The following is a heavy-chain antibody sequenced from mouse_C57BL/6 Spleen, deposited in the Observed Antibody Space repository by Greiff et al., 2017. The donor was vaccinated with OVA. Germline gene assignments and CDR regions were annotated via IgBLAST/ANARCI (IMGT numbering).Heavy chain of an antibody. D-gene: IGHD1-1*01. CDR2: ISSGSSTI. Sequence: EVQVVESGGGLVKPGGSLKLSCAASGFTFSDYGMHWVRQAPEKGLEWVAYISSGSSTIYYADTVKGRFTISRDNAKNTLFLQMTSLRSEDTAMYYCARSTVVPDWYFDVWGTGTTVTVSS. CDR1: GFTFSDYG. CDR3: ARSTVVPDWYFDV. J-gene: IGHJ1*03. V-gene: IGHV5-17*01.